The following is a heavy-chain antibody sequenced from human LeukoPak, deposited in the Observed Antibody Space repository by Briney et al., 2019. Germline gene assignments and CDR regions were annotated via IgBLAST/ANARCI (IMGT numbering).Heavy chain of an antibody. CDR1: GFTFSSYA. J-gene: IGHJ4*02. V-gene: IGHV3-23*01. CDR2: ISGSGGST. CDR3: ARVRYSSGYYNQD. Sequence: GGSLRLSCAASGFTFSSYAMSWVRQAPGKGLEWVSAISGSGGSTYYADSVKGRFTISRDNAKNSLYLQMNSLRAEDTAVYYCARVRYSSGYYNQDWGQGTLVTVSS. D-gene: IGHD6-19*01.